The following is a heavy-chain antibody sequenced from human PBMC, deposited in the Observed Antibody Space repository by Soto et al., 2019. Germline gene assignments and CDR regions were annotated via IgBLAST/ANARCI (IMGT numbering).Heavy chain of an antibody. D-gene: IGHD4-17*01. J-gene: IGHJ3*02. Sequence: EVQLVESGGGLVQPGGSLRLSCAASGFTFSSYAMHWVRQAPGKGLEYVSAISSNGGSTYYANSVKGRFTISRDNSKNTLYLQMGSLRAEDMAVYYCARTNDYGATMVAFDIWGQGTMVTVSS. CDR3: ARTNDYGATMVAFDI. CDR2: ISSNGGST. CDR1: GFTFSSYA. V-gene: IGHV3-64*01.